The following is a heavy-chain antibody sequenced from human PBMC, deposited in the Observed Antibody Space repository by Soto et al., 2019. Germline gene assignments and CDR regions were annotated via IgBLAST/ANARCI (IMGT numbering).Heavy chain of an antibody. CDR3: ARDRGYCSGGGCYSLY. CDR1: GYTFTSYG. D-gene: IGHD2-15*01. V-gene: IGHV1-18*01. J-gene: IGHJ4*03. CDR2: ISAYNGNT. Sequence: ASVKVSCKASGYTFTSYGISWVRQAPGQGLEWMGWISAYNGNTNYAQKLQGRVTMTTDTSTSTAYMELRSLRSDYTAVYYCARDRGYCSGGGCYSLYWGQGTMVTVSS.